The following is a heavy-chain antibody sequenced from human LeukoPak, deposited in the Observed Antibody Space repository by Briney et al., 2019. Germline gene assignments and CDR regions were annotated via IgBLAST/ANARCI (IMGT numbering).Heavy chain of an antibody. D-gene: IGHD4-17*01. CDR3: ARRYGDDYGDYVDY. Sequence: YWSWIRQPPGKGLEWIVIIYPGDSDTRYSPSFQGQVTISADKSISTAYLQWSSLKASDTAIYRCARRYGDDYGDYVDYWGQGTLVTVSS. J-gene: IGHJ4*02. CDR1: YW. CDR2: IYPGDSDT. V-gene: IGHV5-51*01.